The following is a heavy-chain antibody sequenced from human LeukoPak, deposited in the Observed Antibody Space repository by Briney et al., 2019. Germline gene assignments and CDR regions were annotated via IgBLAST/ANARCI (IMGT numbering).Heavy chain of an antibody. Sequence: AASVKVSCKASGGTFSSYAISWVRQAPGQGLEWMGGIIPILGIANYAQKFQGRVTITADKSTSTAYMELSSLRSEDTAVYYCARTGDQLPFDYWGQGTLVTVSS. D-gene: IGHD2-2*01. CDR2: IIPILGIA. CDR3: ARTGDQLPFDY. J-gene: IGHJ4*02. V-gene: IGHV1-69*10. CDR1: GGTFSSYA.